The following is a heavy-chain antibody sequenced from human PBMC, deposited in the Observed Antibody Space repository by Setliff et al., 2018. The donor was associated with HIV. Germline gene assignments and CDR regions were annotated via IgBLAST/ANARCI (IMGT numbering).Heavy chain of an antibody. CDR2: ISPDGSAT. Sequence: GGSLRLSCAASGFTFSSAWMGWVRQAPAKGLEWVANISPDGSATYYVDSVKGRFTISRDNSQNALYLQMDSLRAEDTAVYHCAKLREGHVYSQYDSWGHGTLVTVSS. CDR1: GFTFSSAW. J-gene: IGHJ5*01. V-gene: IGHV3-7*03. CDR3: AKLREGHVYSQYDS. D-gene: IGHD2-21*01.